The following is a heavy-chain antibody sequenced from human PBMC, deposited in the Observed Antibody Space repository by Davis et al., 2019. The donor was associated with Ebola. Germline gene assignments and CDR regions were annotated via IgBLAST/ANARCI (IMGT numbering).Heavy chain of an antibody. V-gene: IGHV3-30-3*01. CDR3: ARDYGDYGFDY. Sequence: GESLKISCAASGFTFSNYAMHWVRQAPGKGLEWVAVISYDGSNKYYADSVKGRFTISRDNSKNTLYLQMNSLRAEDTAVYYCARDYGDYGFDYWGQGTLVTVSS. CDR2: ISYDGSNK. CDR1: GFTFSNYA. D-gene: IGHD4-17*01. J-gene: IGHJ4*02.